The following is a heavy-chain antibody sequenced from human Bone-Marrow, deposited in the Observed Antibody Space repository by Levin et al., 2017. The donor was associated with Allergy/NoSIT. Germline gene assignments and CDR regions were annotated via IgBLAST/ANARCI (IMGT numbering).Heavy chain of an antibody. V-gene: IGHV3-74*01. Sequence: GGSLRLSCAASGFTFSPYWMHWVRQAPGKGLGWVARMNSDGSSTNYADSVKGRFTISRDNAKNTLYLQMNSLRAEDTAVYYCARDRGLVQDYWGQGTVVTVSS. CDR2: MNSDGSST. CDR3: ARDRGLVQDY. D-gene: IGHD2-21*01. CDR1: GFTFSPYW. J-gene: IGHJ4*02.